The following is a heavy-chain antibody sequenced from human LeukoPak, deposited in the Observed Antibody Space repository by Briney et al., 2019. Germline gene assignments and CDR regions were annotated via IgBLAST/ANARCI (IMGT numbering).Heavy chain of an antibody. Sequence: SQTLSLTCAISGDSVSSTGAAWTWIRQSPSRGLEWLGRTYYRSKWHNDYAESVKSRITINPDTSKNQFSLQLNSVTPEDTAVYYCARDPTRQDFFDPWGQGTLVTVSS. CDR2: TYYRSKWHN. J-gene: IGHJ5*02. CDR3: ARDPTRQDFFDP. CDR1: GDSVSSTGAA. V-gene: IGHV6-1*01.